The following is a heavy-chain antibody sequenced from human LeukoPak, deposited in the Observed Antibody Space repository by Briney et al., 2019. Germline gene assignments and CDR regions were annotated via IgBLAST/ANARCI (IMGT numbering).Heavy chain of an antibody. CDR3: ARWGSYCSSTSCYEYNYYGMGV. J-gene: IGHJ6*02. Sequence: GGSLRLSCAASGFTFSSYSMNWVRQAPGKGLEWVSSISSSSSYIYYADSVKGRFTISRDNAKNSLYLQMNSLRAEDTAVYYCARWGSYCSSTSCYEYNYYGMGVWGQGTTVTVSS. D-gene: IGHD2-2*01. CDR1: GFTFSSYS. CDR2: ISSSSSYI. V-gene: IGHV3-21*01.